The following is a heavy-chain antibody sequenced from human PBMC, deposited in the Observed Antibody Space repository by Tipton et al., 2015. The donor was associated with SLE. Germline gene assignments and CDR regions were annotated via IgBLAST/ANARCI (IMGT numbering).Heavy chain of an antibody. V-gene: IGHV4-59*01. CDR3: TRGPGGGDFDRYFDP. D-gene: IGHD2-21*02. CDR2: IYYSGST. J-gene: IGHJ2*01. Sequence: LRLSCTVSGGSISNYYWSWIRQPPGKGLEWIGYIYYSGSTDYNPSLKSRVIISLDTSKNQFSLKLTSMTAADTAVYYCTRGPGGGDFDRYFDPWGRGTLVTVSS. CDR1: GGSISNYY.